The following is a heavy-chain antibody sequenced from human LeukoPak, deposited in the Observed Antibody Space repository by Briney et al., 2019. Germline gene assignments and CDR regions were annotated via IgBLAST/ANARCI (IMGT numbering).Heavy chain of an antibody. Sequence: PGGSLRLSCAASGFTFSSYAMHWVRQAPGKGLEWVAVISYDGSNKYYADSVKGRFTISRDNSKNTLYLQMNSLRAEDTALYYCAKDINLDSSGYFDYWGQGTLVTVSS. D-gene: IGHD3-22*01. CDR3: AKDINLDSSGYFDY. J-gene: IGHJ4*02. CDR1: GFTFSSYA. V-gene: IGHV3-30-3*01. CDR2: ISYDGSNK.